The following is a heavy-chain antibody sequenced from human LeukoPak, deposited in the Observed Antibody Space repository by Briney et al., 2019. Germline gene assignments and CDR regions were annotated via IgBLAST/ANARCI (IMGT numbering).Heavy chain of an antibody. Sequence: SETLSLTCSASGGSISSSTYYLAWIRQPPGKGLEWIGSIYYSGSTYYNPSLKSRVTISIDTSKNQFSLRLNSVTAADTAVYYCAKIAARPNVNAPSDYWGLGTLVTVSS. CDR1: GGSISSSTYY. D-gene: IGHD6-6*01. J-gene: IGHJ4*02. CDR2: IYYSGST. CDR3: AKIAARPNVNAPSDY. V-gene: IGHV4-39*01.